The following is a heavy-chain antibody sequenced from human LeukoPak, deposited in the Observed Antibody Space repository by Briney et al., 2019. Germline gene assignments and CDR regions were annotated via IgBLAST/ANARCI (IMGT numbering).Heavy chain of an antibody. V-gene: IGHV3-30-3*01. J-gene: IGHJ4*02. CDR2: ISYDGSNK. CDR1: GFTFSSYA. D-gene: IGHD3-3*01. CDR3: AKDIGRTRYYDFWSGDPGGYFDY. Sequence: PGRSLRLSCAASGFTFSSYAMHWVRQAPGKGLEWVAVISYDGSNKYYADSVKGRFTISRDNSKNTLYLQMNSLRAEDTAVYYCAKDIGRTRYYDFWSGDPGGYFDYWGQGTLVTVSS.